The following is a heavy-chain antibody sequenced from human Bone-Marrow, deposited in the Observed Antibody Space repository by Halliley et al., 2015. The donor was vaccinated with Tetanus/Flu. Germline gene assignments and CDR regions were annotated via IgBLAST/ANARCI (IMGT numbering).Heavy chain of an antibody. CDR2: ISGDSATI. CDR3: AKGFPAILEFGMDV. Sequence: SLRLSCTVSGFTFSSKSMAWVRQAPGKGLELEWVSSISGDSATIYYVDSVKGRFTISRDNSKNTLFLQMNSLRAEDTAVYYCAKGFPAILEFGMDVWGQGTTVTVSS. V-gene: IGHV3-23*01. CDR1: GFTFSSKS. D-gene: IGHD1-1*01. J-gene: IGHJ6*02.